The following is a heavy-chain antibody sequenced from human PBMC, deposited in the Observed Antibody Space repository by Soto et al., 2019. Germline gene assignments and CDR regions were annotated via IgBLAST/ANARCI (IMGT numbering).Heavy chain of an antibody. CDR3: ARTRTYCGGDCYSPFFFDY. J-gene: IGHJ4*02. V-gene: IGHV3-21*01. D-gene: IGHD2-21*02. CDR2: ISSSSSYI. CDR1: GFTFSSYS. Sequence: GGSLRLSCAASGFTFSSYSMNWVRQAPGKGLEWVSSISSSSSYIYYADSVKGRFTISRDNAKNSLYLQMNSLRAEDTAVYYCARTRTYCGGDCYSPFFFDYWGQGTLVTVSS.